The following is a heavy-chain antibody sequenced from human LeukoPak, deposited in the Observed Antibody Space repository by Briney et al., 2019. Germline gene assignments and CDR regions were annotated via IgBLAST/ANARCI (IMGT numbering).Heavy chain of an antibody. CDR3: ATGGYYYDSSGYYPY. V-gene: IGHV3-21*01. D-gene: IGHD3-22*01. J-gene: IGHJ4*02. CDR2: ISSRSRYI. Sequence: GGSLRLSCAASGFSFSDYHMNWVRQAPGKGLEWVSSISSRSRYIYYADSVKGRFTTSRDNTKNSLYLQMNNLRAEDTAVYYCATGGYYYDSSGYYPYWGQGTLVTVSS. CDR1: GFSFSDYH.